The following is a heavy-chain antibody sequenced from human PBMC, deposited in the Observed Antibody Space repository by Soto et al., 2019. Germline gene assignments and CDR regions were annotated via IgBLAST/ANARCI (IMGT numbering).Heavy chain of an antibody. V-gene: IGHV3-30*03. D-gene: IGHD6-13*01. CDR1: GFTFSSYG. Sequence: GSLRLSCAASGFTFSSYGMHWVRQAPGKGLEWVALISYDGNNKFYADSVKGRFTISRDNSKNTLYLQMNSLRAEDTAVYYCAGASDSTWYNWLDPWGQGTLVTVSS. CDR2: ISYDGNNK. J-gene: IGHJ5*02. CDR3: AGASDSTWYNWLDP.